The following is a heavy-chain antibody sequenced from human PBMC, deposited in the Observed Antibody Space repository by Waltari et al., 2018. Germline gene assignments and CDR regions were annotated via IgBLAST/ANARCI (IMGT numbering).Heavy chain of an antibody. D-gene: IGHD3-22*01. CDR3: AVALDYYDSSGYSQFDP. CDR2: IYYSGST. Sequence: QLQLQESGPGLVKPSETLSLTCTVSGGSISSSSYYWGWIRQPPGKGLEWIGSIYYSGSTYYNPSLKSRVTISVDTSKNQFSLKLSSVTAADTAVYYCAVALDYYDSSGYSQFDPWGQGTLVTVSS. J-gene: IGHJ5*02. CDR1: GGSISSSSYY. V-gene: IGHV4-39*07.